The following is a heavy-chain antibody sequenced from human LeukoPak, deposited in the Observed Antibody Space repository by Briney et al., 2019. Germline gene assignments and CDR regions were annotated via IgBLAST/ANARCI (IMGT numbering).Heavy chain of an antibody. CDR2: IYYIGST. V-gene: IGHV4-59*01. CDR3: AKSTGNWFDP. J-gene: IGHJ5*02. D-gene: IGHD1-1*01. CDR1: GGCISTYY. Sequence: SETLSLTCTVSGGCISTYYWSWIRQRPGKGLEWIGYIYYIGSTNYNPSLKSRVTISVDTSKNQFSLKLISVTAADTAVYYCAKSTGNWFDPWGQGTLVTVSS.